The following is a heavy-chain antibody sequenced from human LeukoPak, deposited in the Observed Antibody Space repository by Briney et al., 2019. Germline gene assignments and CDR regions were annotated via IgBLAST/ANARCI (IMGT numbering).Heavy chain of an antibody. J-gene: IGHJ5*02. V-gene: IGHV1-46*01. Sequence: GASVKVSCKASGYTFTSYYMHWVRQAPGQGLEWMGIINPSGGSTSYAQKFQGRVTMTEDTSTDTAYMELSSLRSEDTAVYYCATLAVAEIPWGQGTLVTVSS. CDR3: ATLAVAEIP. CDR2: INPSGGST. D-gene: IGHD6-19*01. CDR1: GYTFTSYY.